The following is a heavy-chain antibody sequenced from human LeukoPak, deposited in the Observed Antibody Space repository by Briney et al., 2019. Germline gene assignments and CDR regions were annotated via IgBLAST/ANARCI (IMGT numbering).Heavy chain of an antibody. Sequence: PSETLSLTCTVSGGSISSSSYYWGWIRQPPGKGLEWIGSIYYSGSTYYNPSLKSRVTISVDTSKNQFSLKLSSVTAADTAVYYCARGHSSSWYVSWFDPWGQGTLVTVSS. J-gene: IGHJ5*02. D-gene: IGHD6-13*01. CDR3: ARGHSSSWYVSWFDP. CDR2: IYYSGST. V-gene: IGHV4-39*07. CDR1: GGSISSSSYY.